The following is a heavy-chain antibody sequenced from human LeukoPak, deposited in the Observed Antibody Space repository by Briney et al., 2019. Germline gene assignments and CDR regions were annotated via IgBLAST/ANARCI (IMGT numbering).Heavy chain of an antibody. J-gene: IGHJ3*02. CDR3: ARLSPRLYGSGTFDI. CDR1: GFTVSSKY. D-gene: IGHD3-10*01. CDR2: IYSGGGT. Sequence: GGSLRLSCAASGFTVSSKYMSWVRQAPGKGLEWVSVIYSGGGTYYADSVTGRFTISRDNAKNSLYLQMNSLRAEDTAVYYCARLSPRLYGSGTFDIWGQGTMVTVSS. V-gene: IGHV3-53*01.